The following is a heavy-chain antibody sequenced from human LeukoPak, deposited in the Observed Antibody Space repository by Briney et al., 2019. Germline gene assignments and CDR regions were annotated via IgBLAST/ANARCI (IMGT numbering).Heavy chain of an antibody. CDR3: ARDQGYSYADAFDI. CDR1: GFTFSSYW. Sequence: PGGSLRLSCAASGFTFSSYWMSWVRQAPGEGLEWVANIKQDGSEKYYVDSVKGRFTISRDNAKNSLYLQMNSLRAEDTAVYYCARDQGYSYADAFDIWGQGTMVTVSS. J-gene: IGHJ3*02. V-gene: IGHV3-7*01. CDR2: IKQDGSEK. D-gene: IGHD5-18*01.